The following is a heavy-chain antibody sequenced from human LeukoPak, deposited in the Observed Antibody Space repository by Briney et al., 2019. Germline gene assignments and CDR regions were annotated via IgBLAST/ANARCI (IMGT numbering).Heavy chain of an antibody. CDR1: GGTFSSYA. Sequence: SVKVSCKASGGTFSSYAISWVRQAPGQGLEWMGGIIPIFGTANYAQKFQGRVTITADESTSTAYMELSSLRSEDTAVYYCAAGGLWSADYYYYYGMDVWGQGTTVTVSS. D-gene: IGHD5-18*01. V-gene: IGHV1-69*13. J-gene: IGHJ6*02. CDR2: IIPIFGTA. CDR3: AAGGLWSADYYYYYGMDV.